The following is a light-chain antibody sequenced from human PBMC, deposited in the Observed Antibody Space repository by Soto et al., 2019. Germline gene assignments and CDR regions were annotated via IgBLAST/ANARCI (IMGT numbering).Light chain of an antibody. V-gene: IGLV1-51*01. Sequence: QSVLTQPPSVSAAPGQKVPISCSGGSSNIGNNYVSWYQQLPGTAPKLLIYDKNKRPSGIPDRFSGSKSGTSATLGITGLQTGDEADYYCGTWDSSLSDVVFGGETKLTVL. J-gene: IGLJ2*01. CDR2: DKN. CDR3: GTWDSSLSDVV. CDR1: SSNIGNNY.